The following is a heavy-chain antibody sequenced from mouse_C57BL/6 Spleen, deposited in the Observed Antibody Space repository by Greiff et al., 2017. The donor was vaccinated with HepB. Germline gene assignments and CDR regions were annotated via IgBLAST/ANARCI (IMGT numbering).Heavy chain of an antibody. CDR2: IRNKANGYTT. V-gene: IGHV7-3*01. CDR3: ARRDDGYPHWYFDV. CDR1: GFTFTDYY. J-gene: IGHJ1*03. Sequence: EVKLVESGGGLVQPGGSVSLSCAASGFTFTDYYMSWVRQPPGKALEWLGFIRNKANGYTTEYSASVKGRFTISRDNSQSILYLQMNALRAEDSATYYCARRDDGYPHWYFDVRGTGTTVTVSS. D-gene: IGHD2-3*01.